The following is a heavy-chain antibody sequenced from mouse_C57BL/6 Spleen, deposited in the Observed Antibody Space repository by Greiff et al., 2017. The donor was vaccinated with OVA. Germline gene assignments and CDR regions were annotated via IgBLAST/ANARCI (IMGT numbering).Heavy chain of an antibody. V-gene: IGHV5-4*01. Sequence: DVMLVESGGGLVKPGGSLKLSCAASGFTFSSYAMSWVRQTPEKRLEWVATISDGGSYTYYPDNVKGRFTISRDNAKNNLYLQMSHLKSEDTAMYYCARDRGDYYGSSYRYFDYWGQGTTRTVSS. D-gene: IGHD1-1*01. J-gene: IGHJ2*01. CDR3: ARDRGDYYGSSYRYFDY. CDR1: GFTFSSYA. CDR2: ISDGGSYT.